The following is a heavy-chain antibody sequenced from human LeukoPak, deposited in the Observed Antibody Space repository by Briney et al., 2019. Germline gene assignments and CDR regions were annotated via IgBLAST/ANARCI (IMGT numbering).Heavy chain of an antibody. CDR2: ISYDGSNK. J-gene: IGHJ1*01. CDR1: GFTFSSYG. D-gene: IGHD6-6*01. CDR3: AKSSLGVAARASRYFQH. V-gene: IGHV3-30*18. Sequence: GRSLRLSCAASGFTFSSYGMHWVRQAPGKGLEWVAVISYDGSNKYYADSVKGRFTISRDNSKNTLYLQMNSLRAEDTAVYYCAKSSLGVAARASRYFQHWGQGTLVTVSS.